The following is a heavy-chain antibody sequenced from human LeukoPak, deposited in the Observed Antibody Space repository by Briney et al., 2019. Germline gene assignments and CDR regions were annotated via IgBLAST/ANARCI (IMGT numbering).Heavy chain of an antibody. V-gene: IGHV3-30*18. J-gene: IGHJ4*02. CDR1: GFIFSNYG. CDR3: AKGVRSGYDRLDY. D-gene: IGHD5-12*01. CDR2: ISYDGLNK. Sequence: GGPLRLSCAASGFIFSNYGIHWVRHAPGKGLELVAVISYDGLNKNYADSVKGRFTISRDNSRNTLSLQMNSLRVEDTAIYYCAKGVRSGYDRLDYWGQGALVTVSS.